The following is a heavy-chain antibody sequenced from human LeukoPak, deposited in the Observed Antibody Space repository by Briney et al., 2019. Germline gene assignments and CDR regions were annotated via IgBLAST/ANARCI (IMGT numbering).Heavy chain of an antibody. CDR2: IYYSGST. V-gene: IGHV4-39*07. CDR3: ARKASGALRSFDY. CDR1: GGSISSSSYY. J-gene: IGHJ4*02. Sequence: SETLSLTCTVSGGSISSSSYYWGWIRQPPGKGLEWIGSIYYSGSTYYNPSLKSRVTISVDTSKNQFSLKLSSVTAADTAVYYCARKASGALRSFDYWGQGTLVTVSS. D-gene: IGHD5-12*01.